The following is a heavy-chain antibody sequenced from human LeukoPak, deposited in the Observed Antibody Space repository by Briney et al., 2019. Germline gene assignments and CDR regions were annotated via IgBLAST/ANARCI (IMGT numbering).Heavy chain of an antibody. J-gene: IGHJ4*02. CDR3: AKKSVRGGATVSPSDY. D-gene: IGHD1-26*01. CDR1: GFTFSDYG. V-gene: IGHV3-30*18. Sequence: GGSLRLSCAASGFTFSDYGMRWVRQAPGKGLEWVSVISWDDGSTKYYADSVEGRFTISRDNSKNTLYLQMNGLRADDSAVYYCAKKSVRGGATVSPSDYWGQGTLVTVSS. CDR2: ISWDDGSTK.